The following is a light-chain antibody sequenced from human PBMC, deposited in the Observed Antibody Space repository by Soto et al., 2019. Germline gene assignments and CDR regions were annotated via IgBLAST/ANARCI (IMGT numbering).Light chain of an antibody. J-gene: IGKJ4*01. CDR2: DAS. V-gene: IGKV3D-15*01. Sequence: DIVMTQSQATLSGAPAEGVNFXCRASQGVSRKLAWYQQKPGQAPRLLIYDASKRATAIPARFSGGGSGTDFTLTISSLQAEDVAVYYCQQYYSPPLTFGGGTKV. CDR3: QQYYSPPLT. CDR1: QGVSRK.